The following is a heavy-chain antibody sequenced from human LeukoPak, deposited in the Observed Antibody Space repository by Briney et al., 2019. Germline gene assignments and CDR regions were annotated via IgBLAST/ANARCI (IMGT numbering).Heavy chain of an antibody. CDR2: IKTDGSFS. CDR3: VKDRTTVTLFDY. D-gene: IGHD4-17*01. J-gene: IGHJ4*02. Sequence: GGSLRLSCAASGFTFNSYWMHWVRQAPGKGLVWVSRIKTDGSFSDYADAVKGRFTISRDNAKNTLYLQMNSLRAEDSAVYYCVKDRTTVTLFDYWGQGARVTVSS. V-gene: IGHV3-74*01. CDR1: GFTFNSYW.